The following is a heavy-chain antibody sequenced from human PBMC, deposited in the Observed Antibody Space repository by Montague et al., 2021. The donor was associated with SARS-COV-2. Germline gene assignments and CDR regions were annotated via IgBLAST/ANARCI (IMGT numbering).Heavy chain of an antibody. CDR1: GFSLTNRGVG. J-gene: IGHJ4*02. Sequence: PALVKPTQTLTLTCTFSGFSLTNRGVGVGWVRQPPGKAMEWLALIYWNEDKRNSPYLKDSLTITKDTSKNQVILTMTNMDPEDTATYYCARSARDCSGLNCYLFVDYWGQGTLVTVSS. CDR3: ARSARDCSGLNCYLFVDY. D-gene: IGHD2-15*01. CDR2: IYWNEDK. V-gene: IGHV2-5*01.